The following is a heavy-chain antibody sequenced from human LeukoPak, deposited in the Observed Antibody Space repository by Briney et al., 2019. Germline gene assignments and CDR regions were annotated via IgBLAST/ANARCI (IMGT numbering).Heavy chain of an antibody. CDR1: GFTFSSYA. CDR3: ARAFRPASDPHDFYDF. J-gene: IGHJ3*01. D-gene: IGHD3/OR15-3a*01. CDR2: ISPSGDWT. V-gene: IGHV3-64*02. Sequence: GGSLRLSCAASGFTFSSYAMHWVRQASRKRLEYVSAISPSGDWTWYADSVKGRFTISRDNSKNTMYLQMGSLRPEDMGVYYCARAFRPASDPHDFYDFWGRGTTVTVSS.